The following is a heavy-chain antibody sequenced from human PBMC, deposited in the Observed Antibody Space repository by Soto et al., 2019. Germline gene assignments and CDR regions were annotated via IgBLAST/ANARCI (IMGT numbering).Heavy chain of an antibody. CDR3: ARDIRGAN. CDR1: GFTFTDHY. D-gene: IGHD3-10*01. J-gene: IGHJ4*02. V-gene: IGHV3-11*01. Sequence: QVQLEESAGGLVKPGGFLRLSCTASGFTFTDHYMTWIRQAPGKGLEWVSYINSGGSNIYYADSVRGRFTISRDNAKNSVYLQMSSLRADDTAIHYCARDIRGANWGQGTLVIVSS. CDR2: INSGGSNI.